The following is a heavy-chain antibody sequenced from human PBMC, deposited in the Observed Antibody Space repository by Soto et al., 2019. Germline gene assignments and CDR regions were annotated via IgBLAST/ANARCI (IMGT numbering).Heavy chain of an antibody. J-gene: IGHJ4*02. CDR2: INAGNGNT. Sequence: AASVKVSCKASGYTFTSYAMHWVRQAPGQRLEWMGWINAGNGNTKYSQKFQGRVTITSDTSASTAYMELSSLRSEDTAVYYCARNLYYYDSSGYYDYWGQGTLVTVSS. CDR3: ARNLYYYDSSGYYDY. D-gene: IGHD3-22*01. CDR1: GYTFTSYA. V-gene: IGHV1-3*01.